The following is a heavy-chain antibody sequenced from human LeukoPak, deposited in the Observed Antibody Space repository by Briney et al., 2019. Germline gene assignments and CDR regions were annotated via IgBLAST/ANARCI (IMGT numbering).Heavy chain of an antibody. CDR1: GFTFSSYA. CDR3: ARDPYYSSSSPFFDY. CDR2: ISWNSGNI. D-gene: IGHD6-6*01. J-gene: IGHJ4*02. Sequence: PGGSLRLSCAASGFTFSSYAMHWVRQAPGKGLEWVSGISWNSGNIEYADSVKGRFTISRDNAKKSLFLQMNSLRAEDTALYYCARDPYYSSSSPFFDYWGQGALVTVSS. V-gene: IGHV3-9*01.